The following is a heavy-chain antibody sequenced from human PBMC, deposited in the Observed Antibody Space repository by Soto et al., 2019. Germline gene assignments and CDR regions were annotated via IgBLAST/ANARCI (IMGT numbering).Heavy chain of an antibody. CDR2: FDPEDGET. CDR1: GYSLSEVF. D-gene: IGHD3-10*01. CDR3: TFYYGSGSYYRASY. Sequence: ASVKGSCKVSGYSLSEVFRHWVRHDTGKGLEWMGGFDPEDGETIYAQKFQGRVTMTEDTSTDTAYMELSSLRSEDTAVYYCTFYYGSGSYYRASYWGQGTLVTVPQ. J-gene: IGHJ4*02. V-gene: IGHV1-24*01.